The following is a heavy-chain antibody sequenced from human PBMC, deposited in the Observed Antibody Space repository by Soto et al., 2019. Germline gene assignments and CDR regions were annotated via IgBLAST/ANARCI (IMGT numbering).Heavy chain of an antibody. CDR3: ARRLYYDSSGFEGGGMDV. D-gene: IGHD3-22*01. J-gene: IGHJ6*02. CDR2: IYYSGTT. CDR1: GGSICRASSY. Sequence: SEARSVTWTGAGGSICRASSYWGWISQPPGKGLEWIGSIYYSGTTYYNPSLKSRVTISVDTSKNQFSLKLSSVTAADTAVYYCARRLYYDSSGFEGGGMDVWGQGTTVS. V-gene: IGHV4-39*01.